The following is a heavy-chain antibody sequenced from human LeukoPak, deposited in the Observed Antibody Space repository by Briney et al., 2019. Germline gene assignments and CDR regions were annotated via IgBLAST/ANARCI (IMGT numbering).Heavy chain of an antibody. J-gene: IGHJ5*02. CDR2: IYSGGST. Sequence: GGSLRLSCAASEFSVGSNYITWVPQAPGEGLEWGSLIYSGGSTYYADSVKGRFTISRDNSKNTLYLQMNSLRAEDTAVYYCARLYEYVGSSWYGSNWFDPWGQGTLVTVSS. CDR1: EFSVGSNY. V-gene: IGHV3-66*01. D-gene: IGHD6-13*01. CDR3: ARLYEYVGSSWYGSNWFDP.